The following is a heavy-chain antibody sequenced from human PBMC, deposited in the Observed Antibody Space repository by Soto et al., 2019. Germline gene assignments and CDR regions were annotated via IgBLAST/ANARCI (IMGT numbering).Heavy chain of an antibody. D-gene: IGHD3-22*01. CDR3: ARQIYDSDTGPNFQYYFDS. CDR2: IDPSDSQT. CDR1: GYSFAGYW. Sequence: PGEFLKISCNGSGYSFAGYWITWVRQKPGKGLEWMGRIDPSDSQTYYSPSFRGHVTISATKSITTVFLQWSSLRASDTAMYYCARQIYDSDTGPNFQYYFDSWGQGTPVTVSS. V-gene: IGHV5-10-1*01. J-gene: IGHJ4*02.